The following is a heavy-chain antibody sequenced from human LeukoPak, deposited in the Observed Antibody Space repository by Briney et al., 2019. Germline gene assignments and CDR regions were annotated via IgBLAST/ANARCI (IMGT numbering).Heavy chain of an antibody. CDR2: ISYDGTYK. J-gene: IGHJ3*02. Sequence: PGRSLRLSCAASGFTFNTYGIHWVRQAPGRGLEWVAVISYDGTYKYYADSVNGRFTISRDNSKKMLFLQMNSLRIDDTAVYYCAKGGEYLFPVGAFDIWGQGTTVSVSS. CDR1: GFTFNTYG. D-gene: IGHD3-10*01. CDR3: AKGGEYLFPVGAFDI. V-gene: IGHV3-30*18.